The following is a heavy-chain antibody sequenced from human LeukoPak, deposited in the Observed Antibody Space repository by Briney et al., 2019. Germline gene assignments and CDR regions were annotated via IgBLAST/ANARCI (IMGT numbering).Heavy chain of an antibody. J-gene: IGHJ5*02. D-gene: IGHD2-2*02. V-gene: IGHV1-69*01. CDR2: IIPIFGTA. CDR3: ASGGVVVPAAIGNWFDP. CDR1: GGTSSSYA. Sequence: SVKVSCKASGGTSSSYAISWVRQAPGQGLEWMGGIIPIFGTANYAQKFQGRVTNTADESTSTAYMELSSLRSEDTAVYYCASGGVVVPAAIGNWFDPWGQGTLVTVSS.